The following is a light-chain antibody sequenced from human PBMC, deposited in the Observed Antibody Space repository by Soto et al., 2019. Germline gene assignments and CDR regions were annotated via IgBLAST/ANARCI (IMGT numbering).Light chain of an antibody. J-gene: IGLJ3*02. CDR3: QSYDSSLRGPV. CDR2: DDG. CDR1: SSNIGARYD. Sequence: QSVVTQPSSVSGAPGQRVTISCTGSSSNIGARYDVYWYQQLPGTAPKLLIYDDGNRPSGVPDRFSASKSGTSAPLAITGLQAEDEADYYCQSYDSSLRGPVFGGGTKLTVL. V-gene: IGLV1-40*01.